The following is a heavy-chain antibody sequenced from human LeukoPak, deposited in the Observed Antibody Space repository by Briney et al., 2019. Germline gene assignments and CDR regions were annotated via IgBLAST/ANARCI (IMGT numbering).Heavy chain of an antibody. Sequence: PSETLSLTCTVSGGSINSYYWSWIRQPPGKGLEWIGYINYSGSTNYNPSLKSRITISVDTSKNQVSLKLSSVTAADTAVYYCARVSVGESMAVAEGQFDYWGQGTLVTVSS. CDR3: ARVSVGESMAVAEGQFDY. D-gene: IGHD6-19*01. CDR1: GGSINSYY. CDR2: INYSGST. V-gene: IGHV4-59*01. J-gene: IGHJ4*02.